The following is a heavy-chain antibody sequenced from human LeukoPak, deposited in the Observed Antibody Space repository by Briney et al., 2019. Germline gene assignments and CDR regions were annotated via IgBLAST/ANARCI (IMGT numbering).Heavy chain of an antibody. V-gene: IGHV4-39*07. Sequence: SDTLSLTCTVSGGSISSSRYYWGWIRQPPGKGLEWIGSVDYSGSTPYTPSLKRRVTVSVDTSENQFSLKLSSVAAADTAVYFCVRTRLSDHIVPAAERADDACDMWGQGTMVTVSS. D-gene: IGHD2-2*01. J-gene: IGHJ3*02. CDR3: VRTRLSDHIVPAAERADDACDM. CDR2: VDYSGST. CDR1: GGSISSSRYY.